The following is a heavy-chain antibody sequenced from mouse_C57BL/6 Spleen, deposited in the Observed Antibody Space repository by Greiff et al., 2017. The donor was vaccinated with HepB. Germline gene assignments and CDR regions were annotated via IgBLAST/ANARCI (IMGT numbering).Heavy chain of an antibody. D-gene: IGHD2-1*01. CDR1: GYTFTDYE. CDR2: IDPETGGT. V-gene: IGHV1-15*01. Sequence: VQLQQSGAELVRPGASVTLSCKASGYTFTDYEMHWVKQTPVHGLEWIGAIDPETGGTAYNQKFKGKAILTADKSSSTAYMELRSLTSEDSAVYYCTRSVYYGNPYYFDYWGQGTTLTVSS. CDR3: TRSVYYGNPYYFDY. J-gene: IGHJ2*01.